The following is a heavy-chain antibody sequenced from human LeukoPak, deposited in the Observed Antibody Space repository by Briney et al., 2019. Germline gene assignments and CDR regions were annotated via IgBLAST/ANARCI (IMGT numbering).Heavy chain of an antibody. CDR2: INHSGST. CDR3: ARDATLDY. V-gene: IGHV4-34*01. CDR1: GGSFSGYY. J-gene: IGHJ4*02. Sequence: SETLSLTCAVYGGSFSGYYWSWIRQPPGKGLEWIGEINHSGSTNYNPSLKSRVTISVDTSKNQFSLKLSSVTAADTAVYYCARDATLDYWGQGTLVTVSS. D-gene: IGHD5-12*01.